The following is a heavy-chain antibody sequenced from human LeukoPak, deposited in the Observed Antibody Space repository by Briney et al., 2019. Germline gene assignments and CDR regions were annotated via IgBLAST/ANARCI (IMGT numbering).Heavy chain of an antibody. CDR2: IYTNGST. CDR3: ARLSYGDYGAYYFDY. Sequence: SDTLSLTCTVSGGSLSSARYYWSWIRQPAGKGLECIGRIYTNGSTNYNPSLKSRVTISVDTSKNQFSLKLSSVTAADTAVYYCARLSYGDYGAYYFDYWGQGTLVTVSS. CDR1: GGSLSSARYY. D-gene: IGHD4-17*01. J-gene: IGHJ4*02. V-gene: IGHV4-61*02.